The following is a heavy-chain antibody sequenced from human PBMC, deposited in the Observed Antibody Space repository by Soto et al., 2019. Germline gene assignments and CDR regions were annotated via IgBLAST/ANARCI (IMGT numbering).Heavy chain of an antibody. Sequence: EVQLVESGGGFNQPGGSVRLSCAASGFTFSTYCMHWVRHTPGTGLVWVSRTCRYGRELYYADSVKGRFTISRDDAKNTLYLQMDRLRVEDTGIYYCVPGTSAWRGMDYWGQGALVTVSS. CDR1: GFTFSTYC. V-gene: IGHV3-74*01. J-gene: IGHJ4*02. CDR3: VPGTSAWRGMDY. CDR2: TCRYGREL. D-gene: IGHD1-1*01.